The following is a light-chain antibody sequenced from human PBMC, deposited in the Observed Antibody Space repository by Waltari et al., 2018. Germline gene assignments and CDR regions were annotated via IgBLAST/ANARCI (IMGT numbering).Light chain of an antibody. CDR3: CSYAGSSTWV. Sequence: QSALTQPASVSGSPGQSITISCTGTSSDVGRYNLVSWYQQHPGKAPKLMIYEGGKRPSGVSNRFAGSKSGTTASLTISGRQAEDEADYYCCSYAGSSTWVFGGGTKLTVL. V-gene: IGLV2-23*01. J-gene: IGLJ3*02. CDR1: SSDVGRYNL. CDR2: EGG.